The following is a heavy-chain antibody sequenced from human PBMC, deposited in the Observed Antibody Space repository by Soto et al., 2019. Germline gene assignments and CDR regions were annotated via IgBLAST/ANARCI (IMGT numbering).Heavy chain of an antibody. CDR3: ARFRGSYGMDG. D-gene: IGHD3-10*01. CDR2: IIPILGIA. J-gene: IGHJ6*02. Sequence: QVQLVQSGAEVKKPGSSVKVSCKASGGTFSSYTISWVRQAPGQGLEWMARIIPILGIANYAQKFQGRVTITADKSTSTAYMELSSLRSEDTAVYYCARFRGSYGMDGWGQGTTVTVSS. V-gene: IGHV1-69*02. CDR1: GGTFSSYT.